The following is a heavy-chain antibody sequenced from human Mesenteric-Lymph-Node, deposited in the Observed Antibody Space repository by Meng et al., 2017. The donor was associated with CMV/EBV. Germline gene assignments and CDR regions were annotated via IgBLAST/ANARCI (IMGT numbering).Heavy chain of an antibody. J-gene: IGHJ4*02. D-gene: IGHD6-13*01. CDR2: IGWDDVK. Sequence: SGPTLVKPTQTLTLTCTFSGFSLTTSGMRVNWIRQPPGKALEWLARIGWDDVKFYSTSLKTRLTISKDTSKNQVVLTLANMDPVDTATYYCAREKYSSSWYFDYWGQGALVTVS. CDR1: GFSLTTSGMR. V-gene: IGHV2-70D*14. CDR3: AREKYSSSWYFDY.